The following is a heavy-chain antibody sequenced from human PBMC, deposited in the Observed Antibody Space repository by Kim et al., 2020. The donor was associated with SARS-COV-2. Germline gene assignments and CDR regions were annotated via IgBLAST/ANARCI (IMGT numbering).Heavy chain of an antibody. CDR1: GYTFTSYA. J-gene: IGHJ5*02. CDR2: INTKTGNP. D-gene: IGHD3-3*01. V-gene: IGHV7-4-1*02. CDR3: ASTFWSGYTNWFDP. Sequence: ASVKVSCKASGYTFTSYAMNWVRQAPGQGLEWMGWINTKTGNPTYAQGFTGRFVFTLDTPVSTPYLQISSLKAEDTAVYYCASTFWSGYTNWFDPWGQGTLVTVSS.